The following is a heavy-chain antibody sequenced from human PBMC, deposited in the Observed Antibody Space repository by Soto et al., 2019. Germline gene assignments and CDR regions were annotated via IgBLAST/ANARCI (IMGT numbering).Heavy chain of an antibody. Sequence: QITLKESGPTLVKPTQTLTLTCTFSGFSLSTSGVGVGWIRQPPGKALEWLAVIYWDDDKRYSPSLKSRLTITKDTSKNQVVLTMPNMDPVDTATYYCAQKGGPRICDYWGQGTLVTVSS. V-gene: IGHV2-5*02. CDR2: IYWDDDK. D-gene: IGHD2-15*01. J-gene: IGHJ4*02. CDR1: GFSLSTSGVG. CDR3: AQKGGPRICDY.